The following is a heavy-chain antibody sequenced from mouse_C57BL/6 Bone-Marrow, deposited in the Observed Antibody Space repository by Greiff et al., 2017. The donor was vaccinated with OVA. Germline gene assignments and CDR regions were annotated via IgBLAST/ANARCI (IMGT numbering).Heavy chain of an antibody. CDR2: INPYNGGT. CDR3: ARMVTGRGRHDFDY. CDR1: GYTFTDYY. D-gene: IGHD2-13*01. J-gene: IGHJ2*01. V-gene: IGHV1-19*01. Sequence: EVQLQQSGPVLVKPGASVKMSCKASGYTFTDYYMNWVKQSHGKSLEWIGVINPYNGGTSYNQKFKGKATLTVDKSSSTASMELNSLTSEDSAVYYCARMVTGRGRHDFDYWGQGTTLTVSS.